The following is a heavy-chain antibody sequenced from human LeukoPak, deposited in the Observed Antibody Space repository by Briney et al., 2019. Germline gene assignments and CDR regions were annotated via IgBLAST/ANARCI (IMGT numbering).Heavy chain of an antibody. J-gene: IGHJ4*02. Sequence: SETLSLTCTVSGGSFSSSSYYWGWIRQPPGKGLEWIGSIYYSGSTYYNPSLKSRVTISVDTSKNQFSLKLSSVTAADTAVSYCARDSIGDPYGAVAGTGAMGYWGQGTLVTVSS. CDR1: GGSFSSSSYY. CDR3: ARDSIGDPYGAVAGTGAMGY. V-gene: IGHV4-39*07. D-gene: IGHD6-19*01. CDR2: IYYSGST.